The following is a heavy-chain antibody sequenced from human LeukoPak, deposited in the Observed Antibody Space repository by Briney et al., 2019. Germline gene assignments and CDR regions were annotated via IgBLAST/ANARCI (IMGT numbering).Heavy chain of an antibody. J-gene: IGHJ4*02. CDR1: GGSISSSSYY. CDR3: ARGRRYSYGPGVTDY. Sequence: PSETLSLTCTVSGGSISSSSYYWGWIRQPPGKGLEWIGSIYYSGSTYYNPSLKSRVTISVDTSKNQFSLKLRSVTAADTAVYYCARGRRYSYGPGVTDYWGQGTLVTVSS. V-gene: IGHV4-39*07. CDR2: IYYSGST. D-gene: IGHD5-18*01.